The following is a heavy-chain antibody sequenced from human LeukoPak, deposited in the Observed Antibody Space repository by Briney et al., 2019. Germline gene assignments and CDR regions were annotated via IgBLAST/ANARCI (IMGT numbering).Heavy chain of an antibody. CDR3: ARLRYDGSGYYYLDY. D-gene: IGHD3-22*01. J-gene: IGHJ4*02. CDR2: INHSGST. V-gene: IGHV4-34*01. CDR1: GGSFSGYY. Sequence: SETLSLTCAVYGGSFSGYYWSWIRQPPGKGLEWIGEINHSGSTNYNPSLKSRVTISVDTSKNQFSLKLSSVTAADTAVYYCARLRYDGSGYYYLDYWGQGTLVTVSS.